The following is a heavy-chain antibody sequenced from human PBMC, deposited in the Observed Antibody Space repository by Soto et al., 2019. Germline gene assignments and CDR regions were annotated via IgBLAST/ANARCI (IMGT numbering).Heavy chain of an antibody. CDR3: AREVVGAGRE. D-gene: IGHD1-26*01. CDR1: GYTFTSYD. CDR2: VNPNRGKT. Sequence: QVQLVQSGAEVKKPGASVKVCCKASGYTFTSYDINWVRQATGQGLDLVGWVNPNRGKTGYAQKFQGRVTMTRYPSISPAYMELSSLRAEDTAVYYCAREVVGAGREWGQGTLVSVSS. J-gene: IGHJ4*02. V-gene: IGHV1-8*01.